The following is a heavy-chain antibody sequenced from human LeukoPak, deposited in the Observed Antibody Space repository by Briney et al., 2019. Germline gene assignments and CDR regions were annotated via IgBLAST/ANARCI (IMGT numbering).Heavy chain of an antibody. V-gene: IGHV1-3*01. CDR1: GYTFTSYA. J-gene: IGHJ3*02. D-gene: IGHD3-3*01. Sequence: ASVKVSCKASGYTFTSYAMHWVRQAPGQRLEWMGWINAGNGNTKYSQKFQGRVTITRDTSASTAYMELSSLRSDDTAVYYCARDGRPRDYDFWSGYYFRLPLEDAFDIWGQGTMVTVSS. CDR2: INAGNGNT. CDR3: ARDGRPRDYDFWSGYYFRLPLEDAFDI.